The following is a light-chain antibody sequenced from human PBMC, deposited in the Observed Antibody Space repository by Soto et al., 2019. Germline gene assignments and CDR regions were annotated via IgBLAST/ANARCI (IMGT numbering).Light chain of an antibody. V-gene: IGKV3-15*01. CDR3: QQYNNWPPLT. Sequence: EIVITQSPATLSVSPGERATLSCRASQSVSSNLAWYQQKPGQAPRLLIYGASTRATGIPARFSGSGSGTEFILTISSLXSEDFAVYYCQQYNNWPPLTFGGGTKVDIK. J-gene: IGKJ4*01. CDR2: GAS. CDR1: QSVSSN.